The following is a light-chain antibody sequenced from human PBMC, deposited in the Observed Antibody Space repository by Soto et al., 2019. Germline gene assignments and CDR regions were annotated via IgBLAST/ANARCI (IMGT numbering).Light chain of an antibody. CDR1: HSVSSTF. V-gene: IGKV3-20*01. CDR2: DAD. J-gene: IGKJ5*01. CDR3: QQSASSVT. Sequence: ETVLTQSPGTLSFSPGETATLTCSASHSVSSTFLAWYQQKPGQAPTLLIYDADTRATGIPDRFSGSGFGTHFTLTISSLEPEDFAMYYCQQSASSVTFGQGTRLEIK.